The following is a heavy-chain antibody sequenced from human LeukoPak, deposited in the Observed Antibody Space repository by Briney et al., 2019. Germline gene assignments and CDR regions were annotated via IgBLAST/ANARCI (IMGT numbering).Heavy chain of an antibody. CDR1: GFTFTSYS. Sequence: GGSLRLSCAASGFTFTSYSMNWVRQAPGKGLEWASSIRSSSSYIYYADSVKGRFTISRDNAKNSLYLQMNSLRAEDTAVYYCARGSDSSGYFTDAFDIWGQGTMVTVSS. V-gene: IGHV3-21*01. CDR2: IRSSSSYI. J-gene: IGHJ3*02. D-gene: IGHD3-22*01. CDR3: ARGSDSSGYFTDAFDI.